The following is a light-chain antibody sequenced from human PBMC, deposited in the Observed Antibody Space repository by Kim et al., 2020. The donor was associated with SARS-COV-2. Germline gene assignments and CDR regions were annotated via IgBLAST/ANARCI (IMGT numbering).Light chain of an antibody. CDR1: QIISNSY. CDR2: GAS. CDR3: QQYSSLPLT. Sequence: PGERATLSCRASQIISNSYLAWYQQERGQAPRLLIYGASSRATDIPDRFTGSGSGTDFTLTISRLEPEDFAVYYCQQYSSLPLTFGGGTKVDIK. V-gene: IGKV3-20*01. J-gene: IGKJ4*01.